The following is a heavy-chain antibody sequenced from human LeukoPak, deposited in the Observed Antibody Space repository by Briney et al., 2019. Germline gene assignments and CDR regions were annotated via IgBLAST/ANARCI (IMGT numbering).Heavy chain of an antibody. V-gene: IGHV3-30*18. CDR1: GFTFSSYG. D-gene: IGHD6-19*01. CDR3: AKQIAVAGLPDDY. CDR2: ISYDGSNK. Sequence: GGSLRLSCAASGFTFSSYGMHWVRQAPGKGLEWVAVISYDGSNKYYADSVKGRFTISRDNSKNTLYLQMNSLRAEDTAVYYCAKQIAVAGLPDDYWGQGTLVTVSS. J-gene: IGHJ4*02.